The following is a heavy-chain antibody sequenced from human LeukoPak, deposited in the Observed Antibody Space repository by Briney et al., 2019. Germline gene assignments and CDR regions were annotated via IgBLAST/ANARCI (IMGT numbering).Heavy chain of an antibody. Sequence: PGGSLRLSCAASGFTFSSYGMHWVRQAPGKGLEWVAVIWYDGSNKYYADSVKGRFTISRDNSKNTLYLQMNSLRAEDTAVYYCARDYDSSGYSPWFDPWGQGTLVTVSS. CDR3: ARDYDSSGYSPWFDP. J-gene: IGHJ5*02. CDR2: IWYDGSNK. D-gene: IGHD3-22*01. CDR1: GFTFSSYG. V-gene: IGHV3-33*01.